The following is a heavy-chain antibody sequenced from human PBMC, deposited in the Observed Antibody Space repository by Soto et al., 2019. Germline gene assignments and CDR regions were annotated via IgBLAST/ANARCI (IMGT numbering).Heavy chain of an antibody. D-gene: IGHD1-26*01. CDR2: TYYRSKWYN. J-gene: IGHJ6*02. Sequence: SQTLSLTCAISGDSVSSNSAAWNWIRQSPSRGPEWLGRTYYRSKWYNDYAVSVKSRITINPDTSKNQFSLQLNSVTPEDTAVYYCARGSVLRGYYYYGMDVWGQGTTVTVSS. CDR3: ARGSVLRGYYYYGMDV. CDR1: GDSVSSNSAA. V-gene: IGHV6-1*01.